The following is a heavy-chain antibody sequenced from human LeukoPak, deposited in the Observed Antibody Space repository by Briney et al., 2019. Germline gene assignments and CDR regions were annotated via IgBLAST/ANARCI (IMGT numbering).Heavy chain of an antibody. CDR3: TTDRYYDSSGYPRYNWFDP. V-gene: IGHV3-15*01. CDR1: GFTFSNAW. J-gene: IGHJ5*02. D-gene: IGHD3-22*01. CDR2: IKSKTDGGTT. Sequence: GGSLRLSCAASGFTFSNAWMSWVRQAPGKGLEWVGRIKSKTDGGTTDYAAPVKGRFTISRDDSKNTLYLQMNSLKTEDTAVYYCTTDRYYDSSGYPRYNWFDPWGQGTLVTVSS.